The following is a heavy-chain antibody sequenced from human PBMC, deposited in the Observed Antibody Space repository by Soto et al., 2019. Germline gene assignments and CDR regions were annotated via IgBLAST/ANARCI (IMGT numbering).Heavy chain of an antibody. CDR2: ISGSGGST. V-gene: IGHV3-23*01. CDR3: AKEYDFWSGYLKYFDY. J-gene: IGHJ4*02. D-gene: IGHD3-3*01. Sequence: GGSLRLSCAASGFTFSSYAMSWVRQAPGKGLEWVSAISGSGGSTYYADSVKGRFTISRDNSKNTLYLQMNSLRAEDTAVYYCAKEYDFWSGYLKYFDYWGQGTLVTVSS. CDR1: GFTFSSYA.